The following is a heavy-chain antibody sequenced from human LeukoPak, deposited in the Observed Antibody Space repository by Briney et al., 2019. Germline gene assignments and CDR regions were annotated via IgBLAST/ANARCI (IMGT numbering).Heavy chain of an antibody. V-gene: IGHV3-33*01. D-gene: IGHD6-13*01. CDR1: GFTFSSYG. J-gene: IGHJ4*02. CDR3: AREEAAGTLDY. Sequence: PGRSLRLSCAASGFTFSSYGMHWARQAPGKGLEWVAVIWYDGSNKYYADSVKGRFTISRDNSKNTLYLQMNSLRAEDTAVYYCAREEAAGTLDYWGQGTLVTVSS. CDR2: IWYDGSNK.